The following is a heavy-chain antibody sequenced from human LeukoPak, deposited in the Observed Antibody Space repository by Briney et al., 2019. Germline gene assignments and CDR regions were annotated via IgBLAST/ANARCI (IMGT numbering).Heavy chain of an antibody. CDR1: AYTFTSYA. CDR3: ARAATGTTLRAAFDI. V-gene: IGHV1-69*13. J-gene: IGHJ3*02. Sequence: ASVKVSCKASAYTFTSYAISWVRQAPGQGLEWMGGIIPIFGTANYAQKFQGRVTITADESTSTAYMELSSLRSEDTAVYYCARAATGTTLRAAFDIWGQGTMVTVSS. D-gene: IGHD1-7*01. CDR2: IIPIFGTA.